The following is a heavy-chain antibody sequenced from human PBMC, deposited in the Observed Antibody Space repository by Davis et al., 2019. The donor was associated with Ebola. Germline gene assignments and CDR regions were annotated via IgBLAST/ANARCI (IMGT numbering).Heavy chain of an antibody. Sequence: ASVKVSCKASGYTFTSYAMHWVRQAPGQGLEWMGIINPSGGSTSYAQKFQGRVTMTTDTSTSTAYMELRSLRSDDTAVYYCARGGTPYYYGMDVWGQGTTVTVSS. CDR2: INPSGGST. J-gene: IGHJ6*02. CDR1: GYTFTSYA. CDR3: ARGGTPYYYGMDV. V-gene: IGHV1-46*01.